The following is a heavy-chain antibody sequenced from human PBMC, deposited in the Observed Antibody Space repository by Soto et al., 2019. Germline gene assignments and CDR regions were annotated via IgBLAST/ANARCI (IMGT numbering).Heavy chain of an antibody. V-gene: IGHV3-33*01. CDR1: GFTFDSHG. Sequence: QVQLVESGGGVVQPGTSPRLSCVASGFTFDSHGMHWVRQAPGKGLAWVAIIWGDASKTYYADSAKGRFTISRDNSKNTAYLELNIVRADDTAVYYCATAEGTFDYWSQGALVTVSS. CDR2: IWGDASKT. CDR3: ATAEGTFDY. J-gene: IGHJ4*02.